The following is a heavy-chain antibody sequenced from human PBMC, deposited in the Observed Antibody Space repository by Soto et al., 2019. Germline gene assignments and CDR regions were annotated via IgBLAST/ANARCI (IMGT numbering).Heavy chain of an antibody. V-gene: IGHV4-59*01. D-gene: IGHD3-22*01. Sequence: SETLSLTCTVSGGSISSYYWSWIRQPPGKGLEWIGYIYYSGSTNYNPSLKSRVTISVDTSKNQFSLKLSSVTAADTAVYYCARYPPIAPGAFAIWGQGTMVPVSS. CDR1: GGSISSYY. CDR3: ARYPPIAPGAFAI. J-gene: IGHJ3*02. CDR2: IYYSGST.